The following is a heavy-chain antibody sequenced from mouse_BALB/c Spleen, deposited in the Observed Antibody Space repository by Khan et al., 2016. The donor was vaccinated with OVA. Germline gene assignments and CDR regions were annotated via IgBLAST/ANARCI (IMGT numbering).Heavy chain of an antibody. Sequence: QVQLQQPGAELVKAGASVKMSCKASGYTFTCYWMHWVKQRLGQGLEWFAETNPTNGRTYYNEKFKSKATLTVDKSSSTAYMLLSGPTFEDSAVYYCARIKKIVATYLDYWGQGTTLTVSS. CDR2: TNPTNGRT. CDR3: ARIKKIVATYLDY. J-gene: IGHJ2*01. V-gene: IGHV1S81*02. D-gene: IGHD1-1*01. CDR1: GYTFTCYW.